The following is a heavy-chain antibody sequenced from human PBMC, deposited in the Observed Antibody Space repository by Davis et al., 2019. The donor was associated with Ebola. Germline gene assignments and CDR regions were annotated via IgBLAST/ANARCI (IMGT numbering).Heavy chain of an antibody. J-gene: IGHJ4*02. V-gene: IGHV3-23*01. D-gene: IGHD3-10*01. Sequence: GESLKISCEASGFTFSYYWMHWVRQAPGKGLEWVSAISGSGGSTYYADSVKGRFTISRDNSKNTLYLQMNSLRAEDTAVYYCAKLLSIWGSGAFDYWGQGTLVTVSS. CDR2: ISGSGGST. CDR3: AKLLSIWGSGAFDY. CDR1: GFTFSYYW.